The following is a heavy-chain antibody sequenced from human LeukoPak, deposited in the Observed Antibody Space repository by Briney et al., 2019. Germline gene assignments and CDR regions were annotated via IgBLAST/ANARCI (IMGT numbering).Heavy chain of an antibody. CDR2: ISGSGTTK. CDR1: DFTFTTYE. J-gene: IGHJ4*02. Sequence: EGSLRLSCATSDFTFTTYEMNWVRQAPGKGLEWVCDISGSGTTKSYADSVKGRFTISRDNAKDSVHLQMNSLRAEDTAVYYCARSYTGYAIDYWGQGTLVTVSS. CDR3: ARSYTGYAIDY. D-gene: IGHD5-12*01. V-gene: IGHV3-48*03.